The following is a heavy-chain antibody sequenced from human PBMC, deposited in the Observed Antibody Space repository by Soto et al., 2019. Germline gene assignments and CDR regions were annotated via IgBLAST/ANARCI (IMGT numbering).Heavy chain of an antibody. CDR2: ISYDGSNK. Sequence: QVQLVESGGGVVQPGRSERLSCAASGFTFSSYGMHWVRQAPGKGLEWVAVISYDGSNKYYADSVKGRFTISRDNSKNTLYLQMNSLRAEDTAVYYCARSLVQMATIDAFDIWGQGTMVTVSS. CDR1: GFTFSSYG. V-gene: IGHV3-33*01. CDR3: ARSLVQMATIDAFDI. D-gene: IGHD5-12*01. J-gene: IGHJ3*02.